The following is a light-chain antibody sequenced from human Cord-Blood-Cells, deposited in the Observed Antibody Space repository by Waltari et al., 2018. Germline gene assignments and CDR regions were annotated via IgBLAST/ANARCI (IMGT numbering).Light chain of an antibody. CDR3: QQSYSTPPT. CDR1: QSISSY. CDR2: AAS. V-gene: IGKV1-39*01. J-gene: IGKJ1*01. Sequence: DIQMTQSPSSLSASVGGRVTLTCRASQSISSYLNCYQQKPGKAPKLLIYAASSLQSGVPSRFSGSGSGTDFTLTISSLQPEDFATYSCQQSYSTPPTFGQGTKVEIK.